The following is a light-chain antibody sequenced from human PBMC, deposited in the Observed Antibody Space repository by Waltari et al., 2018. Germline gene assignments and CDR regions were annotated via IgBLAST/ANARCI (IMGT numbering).Light chain of an antibody. CDR2: TNN. V-gene: IGLV1-44*01. J-gene: IGLJ3*02. CDR3: AAWDDSLKGWV. CDR1: SSTIGTTP. Sequence: QSVLTQPPSASGTPGQRLPLPCPGRSSTIGTTPANLYQQLPGTAPKLLIYTNNHRPSGVPDRFSGSKSGTSASLAISGLQVEDEADYYCAAWDDSLKGWVFGGGTKVTVL.